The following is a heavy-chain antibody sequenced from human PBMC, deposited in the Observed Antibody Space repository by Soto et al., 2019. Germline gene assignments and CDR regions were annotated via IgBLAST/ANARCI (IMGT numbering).Heavy chain of an antibody. CDR1: GGTFSSYA. CDR2: IIPIFGTA. Sequence: QVQLVQSGAEVKKPGSSVKVSCKASGGTFSSYAISWVRQAPGQGLEWMGGIIPIFGTANYAQKFQGRVTITADESTSTAYMELCSLRSEDTAVYYCARQDYDFWSGYPTDYYYGMDVWGQGTTVTVSS. V-gene: IGHV1-69*01. CDR3: ARQDYDFWSGYPTDYYYGMDV. J-gene: IGHJ6*02. D-gene: IGHD3-3*01.